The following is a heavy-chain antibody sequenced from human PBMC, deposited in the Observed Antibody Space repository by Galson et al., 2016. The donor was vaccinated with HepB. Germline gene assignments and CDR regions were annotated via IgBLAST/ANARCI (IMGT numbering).Heavy chain of an antibody. Sequence: TLSLTCTVSGASISSGGYYWNWIRQPAGRGLEWIGRIDASGSINYSPSLKSRVSISIDTSKKQVSLKLSSATAADTAVYYCAKGNQRLTTVVGVQTTYYYGMDGGGKGTTVTVSS. J-gene: IGHJ6*04. CDR3: AKGNQRLTTVVGVQTTYYYGMDG. CDR2: IDASGSI. V-gene: IGHV4-61*02. CDR1: GASISSGGYY. D-gene: IGHD3-16*01.